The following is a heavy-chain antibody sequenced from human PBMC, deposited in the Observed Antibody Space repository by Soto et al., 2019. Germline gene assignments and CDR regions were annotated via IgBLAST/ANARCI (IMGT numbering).Heavy chain of an antibody. J-gene: IGHJ4*02. D-gene: IGHD3-22*01. V-gene: IGHV3-48*03. CDR2: ISSSGSTI. CDR3: ARDLFGYYDSSGYYYIDY. Sequence: RLSCAASGFTFSSYEMNWVRQAPGKGLEWVSYISSSGSTIYYADSVKGRFTISRDNAKNSLYLQMNSLRAEDTAVYYCARDLFGYYDSSGYYYIDYWGQGTLVTVS. CDR1: GFTFSSYE.